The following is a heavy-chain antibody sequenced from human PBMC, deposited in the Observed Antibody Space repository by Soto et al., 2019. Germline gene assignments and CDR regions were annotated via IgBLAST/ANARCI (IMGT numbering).Heavy chain of an antibody. D-gene: IGHD3-22*01. J-gene: IGHJ4*02. CDR3: AREAPQDYYDSSGYYFDY. Sequence: SETLSLTCTVSGGSISSYYWSWIRQPPGKGLEWIGYIYYSGSTNYNPSLKSRVTISVDTSKNQFSLKLSSVTAADTAVYYCAREAPQDYYDSSGYYFDYWGQGTLVTVSS. V-gene: IGHV4-59*01. CDR2: IYYSGST. CDR1: GGSISSYY.